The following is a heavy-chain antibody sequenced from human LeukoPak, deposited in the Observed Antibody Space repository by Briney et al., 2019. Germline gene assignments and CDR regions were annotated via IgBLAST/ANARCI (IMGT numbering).Heavy chain of an antibody. CDR1: GGSVSSGSYY. Sequence: PSETLSLTCTVSGGSVSSGSYYWSWIRQPPGKGLEWIGYIYYSGSTNYNPSLKSRVTISVDTSKNQFSLKLSSVTAADTAVYYCARSSSTVTTWTFDYWGQGTLVTVSS. J-gene: IGHJ4*02. D-gene: IGHD4-17*01. V-gene: IGHV4-61*01. CDR3: ARSSSTVTTWTFDY. CDR2: IYYSGST.